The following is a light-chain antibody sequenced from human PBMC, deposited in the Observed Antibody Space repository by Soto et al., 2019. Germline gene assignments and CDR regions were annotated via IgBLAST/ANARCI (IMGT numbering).Light chain of an antibody. CDR1: QSINNR. J-gene: IGKJ1*01. V-gene: IGKV1-5*01. Sequence: DIQMTQSPFTLSASLGDRVTITCRASQSINNRLAWHQQKPGKAPTVLICDASTLKSGVPSRFRGSGSGTEFTLTISSLQPEDFETYYCLQHNSYPWTFGQGTKVDIK. CDR2: DAS. CDR3: LQHNSYPWT.